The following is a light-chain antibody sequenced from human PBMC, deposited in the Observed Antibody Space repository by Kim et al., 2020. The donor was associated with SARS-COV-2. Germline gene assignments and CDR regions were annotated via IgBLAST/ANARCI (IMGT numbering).Light chain of an antibody. Sequence: ASVGDRVTITCRASQNIRHYVNWYQQKPGKAPRLLIYDSSNWEAGVPSRFSGSGSGTDFSFTISSLQPEDIAAYYCQQYDTLPPTFGGGTKVDIK. CDR3: QQYDTLPPT. V-gene: IGKV1-33*01. J-gene: IGKJ4*01. CDR2: DSS. CDR1: QNIRHY.